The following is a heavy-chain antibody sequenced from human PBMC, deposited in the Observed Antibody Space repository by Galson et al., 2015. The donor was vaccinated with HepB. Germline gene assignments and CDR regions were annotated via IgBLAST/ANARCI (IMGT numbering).Heavy chain of an antibody. J-gene: IGHJ4*02. Sequence: SLRLSCAASGFTFSSYAMSWVRQAPGKGLEWVAAISGSGGRTDHADSVQGRFTIYRDKSKNTLYLQMNSLRAEDTAVYYCAKEGYYYGSGDYYFDYWGQGTLVTVSS. V-gene: IGHV3-23*01. D-gene: IGHD3-10*01. CDR2: ISGSGGRT. CDR3: AKEGYYYGSGDYYFDY. CDR1: GFTFSSYA.